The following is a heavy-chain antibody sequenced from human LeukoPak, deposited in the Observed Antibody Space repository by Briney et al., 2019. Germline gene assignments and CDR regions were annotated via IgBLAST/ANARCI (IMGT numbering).Heavy chain of an antibody. D-gene: IGHD3-16*01. CDR1: GYTLTELS. Sequence: SVKVSCKVSGYTLTELSMHWVRQAPGQGLEWMGGIIPIFGTANYAQKFQGRVTITTDESTSTAYMELSSLRSEDTAVYYCARSGGNAFDIWGQGTMVTVSS. CDR2: IIPIFGTA. J-gene: IGHJ3*02. CDR3: ARSGGNAFDI. V-gene: IGHV1-69*05.